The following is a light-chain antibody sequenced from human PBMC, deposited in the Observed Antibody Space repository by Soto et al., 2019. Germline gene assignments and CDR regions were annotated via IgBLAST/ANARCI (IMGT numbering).Light chain of an antibody. Sequence: DIHMTQSPSSLSASLGGRGTITCQASQDISNYLNWYQQKPGKAPKLLIYDASNLETGVPSRFSGSGSGTDFTFTISSLQLEDIATYYCQQYDNLPLTFGGGTKVDI. J-gene: IGKJ4*01. CDR3: QQYDNLPLT. CDR2: DAS. CDR1: QDISNY. V-gene: IGKV1-33*01.